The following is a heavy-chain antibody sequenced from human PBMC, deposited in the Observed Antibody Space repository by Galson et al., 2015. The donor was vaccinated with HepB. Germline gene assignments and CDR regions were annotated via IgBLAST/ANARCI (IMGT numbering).Heavy chain of an antibody. CDR2: IWYDGSNK. Sequence: SLRLSCAASGFTFSSYGMHWVRQAPGKGLEWVAVIWYDGSNKYYADSVKGRFTISRDNSKNTLYLQMNSLRAEDTAVYYCAREKGRGAAYYFDYWGQGTLVTVSS. J-gene: IGHJ4*02. CDR1: GFTFSSYG. CDR3: AREKGRGAAYYFDY. V-gene: IGHV3-33*01. D-gene: IGHD2-15*01.